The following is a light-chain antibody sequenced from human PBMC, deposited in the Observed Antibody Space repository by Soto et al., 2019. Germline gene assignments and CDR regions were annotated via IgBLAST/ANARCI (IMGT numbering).Light chain of an antibody. CDR3: AAWDDSLNGPV. V-gene: IGLV1-44*01. CDR1: SSNIGSHT. CDR2: GND. Sequence: QSVLTQPPSASGTPGQRVAISCSGSSSNIGSHTVNWYQQLPGTAPKLLIYGNDQRPSGVPDRFSGSKSGTSASLAISGLQSEEEVDYYCAAWDDSLNGPVFGGGTKLTVL. J-gene: IGLJ3*02.